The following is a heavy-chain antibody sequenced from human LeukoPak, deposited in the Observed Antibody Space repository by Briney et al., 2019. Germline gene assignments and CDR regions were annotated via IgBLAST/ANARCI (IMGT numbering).Heavy chain of an antibody. J-gene: IGHJ4*01. V-gene: IGHV4-59*11. CDR2: IYPGGSI. CDR3: VKVGYGSGTWGWSCL. D-gene: IGHD3-10*01. Sequence: SETLSLTCTVTGASISSHYWSWIRQPPGKGLECIGSIYPGGSIDYNPSLKSRATISGDSSKNHLSLKLTSVTAADTATYYCVKVGYGSGTWGWSCLWGNRALVSVSA. CDR1: GASISSHY.